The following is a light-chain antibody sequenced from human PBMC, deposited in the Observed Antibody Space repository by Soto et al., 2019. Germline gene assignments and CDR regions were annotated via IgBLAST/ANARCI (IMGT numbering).Light chain of an antibody. CDR1: QRVLYSSNNKNY. J-gene: IGKJ1*01. Sequence: DIVMTQSPDSLAVSLGERATINCKSSQRVLYSSNNKNYLAWYQQKPGQPPKLLIYWASTRESGVPDRFSGSGSGTEFTLTISSLQAEDVALYYCQQYYSTPPTFGQGTKVEIK. CDR2: WAS. V-gene: IGKV4-1*01. CDR3: QQYYSTPPT.